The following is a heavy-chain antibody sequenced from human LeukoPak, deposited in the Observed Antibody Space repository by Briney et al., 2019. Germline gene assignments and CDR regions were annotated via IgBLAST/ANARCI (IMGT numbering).Heavy chain of an antibody. CDR3: AREYGIYDYSNYGPYGPFDY. CDR2: ISSSSSTI. Sequence: PGGSLRLSCAASGFTFSSYSMNWVRQAPGKGLEWVSYISSSSSTIYYADPVKGRFTISRDNAKNSLYLQMNSLRAEDTAVYYCAREYGIYDYSNYGPYGPFDYWGQGTLVTVSS. J-gene: IGHJ4*02. V-gene: IGHV3-48*01. D-gene: IGHD4-11*01. CDR1: GFTFSSYS.